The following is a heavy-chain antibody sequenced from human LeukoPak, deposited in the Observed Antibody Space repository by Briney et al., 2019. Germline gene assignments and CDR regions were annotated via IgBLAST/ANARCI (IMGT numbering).Heavy chain of an antibody. CDR2: ISWNSGTI. Sequence: GGSLRLSCAASGFTFDDYAMHWVRQAPGKGLEWVSGISWNSGTIGYADSVKGRFTISRDNAKNSLYLQMNSLRAEDTAVYYCAREIIRDDYYDSSGSFDYWGQGTLVTVSS. J-gene: IGHJ4*02. V-gene: IGHV3-9*01. CDR1: GFTFDDYA. D-gene: IGHD3-22*01. CDR3: AREIIRDDYYDSSGSFDY.